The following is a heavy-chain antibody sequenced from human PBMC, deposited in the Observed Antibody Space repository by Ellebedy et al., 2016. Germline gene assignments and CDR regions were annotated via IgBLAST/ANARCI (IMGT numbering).Heavy chain of an antibody. CDR2: IKSITDGRTI. Sequence: GESLKISCAASGFTFSSYAMNWVRHTPGNGLEWVGLIKSITDGRTIDYASPVKGRFTISNDDSRNTLYLQMNSLKPEDPGLYYCVTEKSGSFPDWGQGTQVTVSS. CDR3: VTEKSGSFPD. V-gene: IGHV3-15*07. CDR1: GFTFSSYA. D-gene: IGHD1-26*01. J-gene: IGHJ4*02.